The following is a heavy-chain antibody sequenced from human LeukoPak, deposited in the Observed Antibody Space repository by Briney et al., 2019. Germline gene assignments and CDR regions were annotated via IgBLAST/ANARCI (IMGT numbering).Heavy chain of an antibody. D-gene: IGHD5-24*01. CDR2: ISGSGGNT. CDR3: ARHQSGHNRPIDY. V-gene: IGHV3-23*01. J-gene: IGHJ4*02. Sequence: PGGSLRLSCAASGFIFSSYVMSWVGQAPGKGQEWVSAISGSGGNTPYADSVKGRFTISRDNSKNTLYLQMNSLRAEDTAVYYCARHQSGHNRPIDYWGQGTLVTVSS. CDR1: GFIFSSYV.